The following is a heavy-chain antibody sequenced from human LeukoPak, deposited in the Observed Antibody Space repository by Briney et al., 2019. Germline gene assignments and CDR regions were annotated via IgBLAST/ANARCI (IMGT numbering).Heavy chain of an antibody. V-gene: IGHV3-53*01. CDR2: FYSGGKT. Sequence: GGSLRLSCVVSGLTVSTNYMSWVRQAPGKGLEWVSVFYSGGKTYYADSVKGRFTISRDDAKNMLFLQMNSLRAEDTAVYYCVRGGPSTWSWGQGTLVTVSS. CDR3: VRGGPSTWS. D-gene: IGHD2-15*01. CDR1: GLTVSTNY. J-gene: IGHJ5*02.